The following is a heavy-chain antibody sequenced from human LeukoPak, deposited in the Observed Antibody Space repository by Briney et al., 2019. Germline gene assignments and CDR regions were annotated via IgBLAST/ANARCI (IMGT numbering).Heavy chain of an antibody. CDR3: AREDRDHLLYSSSVMDV. V-gene: IGHV1-2*06. CDR2: INPNSGGT. CDR1: GYTFTGYY. D-gene: IGHD2-2*01. J-gene: IGHJ6*02. Sequence: ASVKVSCKASGYTFTGYYMHWVRQAPGQGLEWTGRINPNSGGTNYAQKFQGRVTMTRDTSISTAYMELSRLRSDDTAVCYCAREDRDHLLYSSSVMDVGGQGTTATVS.